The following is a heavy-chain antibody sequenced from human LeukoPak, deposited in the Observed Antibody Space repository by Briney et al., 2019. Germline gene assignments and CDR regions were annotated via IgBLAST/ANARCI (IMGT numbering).Heavy chain of an antibody. J-gene: IGHJ4*02. CDR3: ARVSHSSSWQPLDY. CDR1: GYTFTGYY. Sequence: ASVKVSCKASGYTFTGYYMHWVRQAPGQGLEWMGWINPNSGGTNYAQKFQGRVTMTRDTSISTAYMELSRLRSDDTAVYYCARVSHSSSWQPLDYWGQGTLVTVSS. V-gene: IGHV1-2*02. D-gene: IGHD6-13*01. CDR2: INPNSGGT.